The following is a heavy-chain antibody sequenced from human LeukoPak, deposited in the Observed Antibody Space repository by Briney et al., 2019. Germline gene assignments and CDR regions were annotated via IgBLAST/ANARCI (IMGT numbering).Heavy chain of an antibody. V-gene: IGHV4-4*02. J-gene: IGHJ4*02. CDR1: GGSISTNNW. Sequence: SGTLSLTCAVSGGSISTNNWWSWVRPPPGKGLEWIGEIYHSGSTNYNPSLKSPVTISVDKSKNQFSLRLSSVIAADTAVYYCAKKRNAAPYYFDCWGQGTLVTVSS. D-gene: IGHD6-25*01. CDR2: IYHSGST. CDR3: AKKRNAAPYYFDC.